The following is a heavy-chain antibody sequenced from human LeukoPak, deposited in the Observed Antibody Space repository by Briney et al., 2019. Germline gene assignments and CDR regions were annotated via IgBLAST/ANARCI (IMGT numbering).Heavy chain of an antibody. CDR3: ARGRSGSYLDY. D-gene: IGHD1-26*01. J-gene: IGHJ4*02. V-gene: IGHV3-13*01. CDR2: IGTAGDT. Sequence: GGSLRLPCAASGFTFSSYDMHWVRQATGKGLEWVSAIGTAGDTYYPGSVKGRFTISRENAKNSLYPQMNSLRAGDTAVYYCARGRSGSYLDYWSQGTLVTVSS. CDR1: GFTFSSYD.